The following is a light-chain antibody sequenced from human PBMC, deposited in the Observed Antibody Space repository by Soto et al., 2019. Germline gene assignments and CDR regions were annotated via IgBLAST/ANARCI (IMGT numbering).Light chain of an antibody. J-gene: IGKJ4*01. V-gene: IGKV3-15*01. Sequence: THSPATLASSAAQRRALSCXXSQRFGSSNLAWYQQKPGQAPRLLIYGASTRATGFPARFSGSGSATEFTLTISSLQSEDFAVYYCQQYNNWPLTFGGGTKVDIK. CDR3: QQYNNWPLT. CDR1: QRFGSSN. CDR2: GAS.